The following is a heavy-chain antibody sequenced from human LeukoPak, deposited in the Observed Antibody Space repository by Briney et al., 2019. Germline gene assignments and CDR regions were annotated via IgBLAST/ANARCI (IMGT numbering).Heavy chain of an antibody. V-gene: IGHV3-23*01. J-gene: IGHJ4*02. Sequence: GSPRLSCAASGFTFSSYAMSWVRQAPGKGLEWVSAISGSGGSTYYADSVKGRFTISRDNSKNTLYLQMNSLRAEDTAVYYCAKVGCSSTSCYFIDYWGQGTLVTVSS. D-gene: IGHD2-2*01. CDR2: ISGSGGST. CDR3: AKVGCSSTSCYFIDY. CDR1: GFTFSSYA.